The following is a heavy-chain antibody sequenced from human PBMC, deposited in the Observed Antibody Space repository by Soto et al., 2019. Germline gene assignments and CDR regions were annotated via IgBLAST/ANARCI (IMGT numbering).Heavy chain of an antibody. D-gene: IGHD6-13*01. V-gene: IGHV4-59*08. CDR1: GGSISSYY. Sequence: QVQLQESGPGLVKPSETLSLTCTVSGGSISSYYWSWIRQPPGKGLEWIGYIYYSGSTNYNPSLKIGVTISVVTTQTQSSLKMSSVPAAATDVYFCARRYSSAFDIWGQGTMVTFSS. J-gene: IGHJ3*02. CDR3: ARRYSSAFDI. CDR2: IYYSGST.